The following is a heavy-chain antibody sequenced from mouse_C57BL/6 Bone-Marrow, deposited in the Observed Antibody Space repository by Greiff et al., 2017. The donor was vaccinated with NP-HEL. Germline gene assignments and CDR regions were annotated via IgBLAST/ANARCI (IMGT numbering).Heavy chain of an antibody. D-gene: IGHD3-3*01. Sequence: QVQLKQSGAELVMPGASVKLSCKASGYTFTSYWMHWVKQRPGQGLEWIGEIDPSDSYTNYNQKFKGKSTLTVDKSSSTAYMQLSSLTSEDSAVYYCARGQVGRAMDYWGQGTSVTVSS. CDR1: GYTFTSYW. J-gene: IGHJ4*01. CDR2: IDPSDSYT. CDR3: ARGQVGRAMDY. V-gene: IGHV1-69*01.